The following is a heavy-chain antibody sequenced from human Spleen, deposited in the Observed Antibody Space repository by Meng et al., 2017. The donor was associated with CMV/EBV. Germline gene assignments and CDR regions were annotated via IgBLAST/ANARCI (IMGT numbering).Heavy chain of an antibody. CDR3: ASFSGRWAMVRGVTLDY. J-gene: IGHJ4*02. Sequence: PPPESGPGRGKPSEPPSLTFPVSGGSISSSSYSWGWIRQPPGKGLEWIGSIYYSGSTYYNPSLKSRVTTSVDTSKNQFSLKLSSVTAADTAVYYCASFSGRWAMVRGVTLDYWGQGTLVTVSS. CDR1: GGSISSSSYS. D-gene: IGHD3-10*01. CDR2: IYYSGST. V-gene: IGHV4-39*07.